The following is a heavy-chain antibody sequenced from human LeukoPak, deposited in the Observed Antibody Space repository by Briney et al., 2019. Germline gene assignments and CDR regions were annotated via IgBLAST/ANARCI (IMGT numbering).Heavy chain of an antibody. Sequence: GASVKVSCKVSGYTLTELSMHWVRQAPGKGLEWMGGFDPEDGETIYAQKFQGRVTMTRNTSISTAYMELSSLRSEDTAVYYCARELDYYYGMDVWGQGTTVTVSS. V-gene: IGHV1-24*01. CDR2: FDPEDGET. CDR3: ARELDYYYGMDV. CDR1: GYTLTELS. J-gene: IGHJ6*02.